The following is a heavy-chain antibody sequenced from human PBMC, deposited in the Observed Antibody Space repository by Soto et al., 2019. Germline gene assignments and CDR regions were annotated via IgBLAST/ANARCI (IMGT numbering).Heavy chain of an antibody. CDR1: GYSISSGYY. J-gene: IGHJ6*02. D-gene: IGHD1-7*01. CDR2: IYHSGST. Sequence: SSETLSLTCAVSGYSISSGYYWGWIRQPPGKGLEWIGSIYHSGSTYYNPSLKSRVTISVDTSKNQFSLKLSSVTAADTAVYYCARTDNWNYVSYYYYGMDVWGQGTTVTVSS. CDR3: ARTDNWNYVSYYYYGMDV. V-gene: IGHV4-38-2*01.